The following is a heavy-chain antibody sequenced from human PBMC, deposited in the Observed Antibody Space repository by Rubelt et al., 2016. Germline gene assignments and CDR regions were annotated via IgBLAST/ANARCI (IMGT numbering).Heavy chain of an antibody. V-gene: IGHV3-21*01. Sequence: SISSSSSYIYYADSVKGRFTISRDNAKNSLYLQMNSLRAEDTAVYYCARGYGGYYYYGMDVWGQGTMVTVSS. CDR2: ISSSSSYI. D-gene: IGHD4-23*01. J-gene: IGHJ6*02. CDR3: ARGYGGYYYYGMDV.